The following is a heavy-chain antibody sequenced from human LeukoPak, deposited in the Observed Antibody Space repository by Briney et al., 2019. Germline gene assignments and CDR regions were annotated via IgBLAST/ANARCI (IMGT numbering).Heavy chain of an antibody. V-gene: IGHV3-23*01. CDR2: ISGSGGST. D-gene: IGHD6-19*01. J-gene: IGHJ4*02. CDR1: GFTFSSSA. CDR3: AKVVTSGWYFDY. Sequence: GGSLRLSCAASGFTFSSSAMSWVRQAPGKGREWVSAISGSGGSTYYADSVKGRFTISRDNSKNTLYLQMNGLRAEDTAVYYCAKVVTSGWYFDYWGQGTLVTVSS.